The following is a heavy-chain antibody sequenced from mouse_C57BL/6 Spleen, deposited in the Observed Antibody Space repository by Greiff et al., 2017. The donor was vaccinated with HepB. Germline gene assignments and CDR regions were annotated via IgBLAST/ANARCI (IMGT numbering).Heavy chain of an antibody. CDR1: GYSFTGYY. CDR2: INPSTGGT. J-gene: IGHJ3*01. V-gene: IGHV1-42*01. CDR3: ARRVYDYDDFSAWFAY. D-gene: IGHD2-4*01. Sequence: EVQLQQSGPELVKPGASVKISCKASGYSFTGYYMNWVKQSPEKSLEWIGEINPSTGGTTYNQKFKAKATLTVDKSSSTAYMQLKSLTSEDSAVYYCARRVYDYDDFSAWFAYWGQGTLVTVSA.